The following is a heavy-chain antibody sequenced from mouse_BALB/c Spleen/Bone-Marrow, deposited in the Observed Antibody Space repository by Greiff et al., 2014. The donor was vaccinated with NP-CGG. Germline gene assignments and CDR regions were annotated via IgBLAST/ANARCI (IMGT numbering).Heavy chain of an antibody. CDR1: GFNIKDTY. CDR2: IDPANGNT. CDR3: AAYYYGSSQFAY. V-gene: IGHV14-3*02. J-gene: IGHJ3*01. Sequence: VQLQQPGAELVKPGASVKLSCTASGFNIKDTYMHWVKQRPEQGLEWIGRIDPANGNTKYDPKFQDRATITADTSSNTAYLQLSSLTSEDTAVYYCAAYYYGSSQFAYWGQGTLVTVSA. D-gene: IGHD1-1*01.